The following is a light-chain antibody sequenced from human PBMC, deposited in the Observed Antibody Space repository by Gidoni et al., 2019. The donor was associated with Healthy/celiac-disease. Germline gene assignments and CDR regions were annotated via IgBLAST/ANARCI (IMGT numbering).Light chain of an antibody. V-gene: IGKV1-27*01. CDR2: AAS. Sequence: DIQMSQSPSSLSASVGDRVTITCRANHGISYDLAWYQQKPGKVPKLLIYAASTLQSGVPSRFSGSGSGTDFTLTISSLQPEDIATYYCQKYNIVTWTFGQGTKVEIK. CDR3: QKYNIVTWT. J-gene: IGKJ1*01. CDR1: HGISYD.